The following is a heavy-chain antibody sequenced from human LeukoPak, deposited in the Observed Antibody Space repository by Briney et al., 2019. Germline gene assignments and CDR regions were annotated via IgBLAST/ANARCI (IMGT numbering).Heavy chain of an antibody. CDR2: IYYSGST. Sequence: SETLSLTCTVSGGSISSYYWSWIRQPPEKGLEWIGYIYYSGSTNYNPSLKSRVTISVDTSKNQFSLKLSSVTAADTAVYYCASYSSSWYQGFDYWGQGTLVTVSS. D-gene: IGHD6-13*01. V-gene: IGHV4-59*01. CDR3: ASYSSSWYQGFDY. J-gene: IGHJ4*02. CDR1: GGSISSYY.